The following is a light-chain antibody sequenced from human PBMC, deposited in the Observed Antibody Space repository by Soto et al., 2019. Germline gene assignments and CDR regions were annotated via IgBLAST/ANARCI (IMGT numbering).Light chain of an antibody. CDR1: KLGNKY. CDR3: QAWDSSTVV. CDR2: QDT. Sequence: SSELTQTPSVSVSPGQTAVITCSGDKLGNKYASWYQQKPGQSPVLVIYQDTKRPSGIPERFSGSNSGNTATLTISGTQAMDEADYYCQAWDSSTVVFGGGTKLTVL. V-gene: IGLV3-1*01. J-gene: IGLJ2*01.